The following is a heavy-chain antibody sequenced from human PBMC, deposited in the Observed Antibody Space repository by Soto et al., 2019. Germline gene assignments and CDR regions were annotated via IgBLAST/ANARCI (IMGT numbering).Heavy chain of an antibody. D-gene: IGHD3-3*01. CDR2: IYYSGST. J-gene: IGHJ6*03. V-gene: IGHV4-59*01. Sequence: SETLSLTCTVSGGSISSYYWSWIRQPPGKGLEWIGYIYYSGSTNYNPSLKSRVTISVDTSKNQFSLKLSSVTAADTAVYYCARGLKLRIFGAHTDYYYYYMDVWGKGTTVTVSS. CDR1: GGSISSYY. CDR3: ARGLKLRIFGAHTDYYYYYMDV.